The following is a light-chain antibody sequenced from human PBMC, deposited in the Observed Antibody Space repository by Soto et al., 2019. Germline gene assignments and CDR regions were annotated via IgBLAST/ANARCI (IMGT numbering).Light chain of an antibody. CDR1: SSDVGGYNY. CDR3: SSYTSSSTLV. J-gene: IGLJ2*01. V-gene: IGLV2-14*01. CDR2: EVS. Sequence: QSALTQPASVSGSPGQSITISCTGTSSDVGGYNYVSWYQQHPGKAPKLVIYEVSNRPSGVSNRFSGSKSGNTASLTISGLQAEDGADYYCSSYTSSSTLVFGGGTKLTVL.